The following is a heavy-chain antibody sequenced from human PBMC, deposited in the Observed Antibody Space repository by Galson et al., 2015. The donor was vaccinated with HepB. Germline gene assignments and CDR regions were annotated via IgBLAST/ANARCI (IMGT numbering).Heavy chain of an antibody. V-gene: IGHV1-18*04. CDR1: GYTFTSYG. J-gene: IGHJ6*02. CDR2: ISAYNGNT. Sequence: SVKVSCKASGYTFTSYGISWVRQAPGQGLEWMGWISAYNGNTNYAQKLQGRVTMTTDTSTSTAYMELRSLRSDDTAVYYCARDLPTGSFMGRYGMDVWGQGTTVTVSS. CDR3: ARDLPTGSFMGRYGMDV. D-gene: IGHD1-14*01.